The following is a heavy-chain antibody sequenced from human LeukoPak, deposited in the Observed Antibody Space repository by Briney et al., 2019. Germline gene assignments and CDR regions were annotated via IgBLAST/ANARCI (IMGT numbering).Heavy chain of an antibody. CDR1: GFTFSNAW. D-gene: IGHD6-19*01. CDR3: ARLKGRAVALGAFDI. V-gene: IGHV3-15*01. Sequence: GGSLRLSCAASGFTFSNAWMSWVRQAPGKGLEWVGRIKSKTDGGTTDYAAPVKGRFTISRDDSKNTLYLQMNSLRAEDTAVYYCARLKGRAVALGAFDIWGQGTMVTVSS. CDR2: IKSKTDGGTT. J-gene: IGHJ3*02.